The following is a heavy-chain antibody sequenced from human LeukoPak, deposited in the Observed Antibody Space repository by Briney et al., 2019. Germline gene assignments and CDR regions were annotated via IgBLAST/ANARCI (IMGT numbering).Heavy chain of an antibody. CDR3: ASGSGSYRTPYYYMDV. D-gene: IGHD3-10*01. Sequence: SGGSLRLSCAAPGFTVSSNYMSWVRQAPGKGLEWVSVIYSGGSTYYADSVKGRFTISRDNSKNTLYLQMNSLRAEDTAVYYCASGSGSYRTPYYYMDVWGTGTTVTVSS. J-gene: IGHJ6*03. CDR1: GFTVSSNY. CDR2: IYSGGST. V-gene: IGHV3-53*01.